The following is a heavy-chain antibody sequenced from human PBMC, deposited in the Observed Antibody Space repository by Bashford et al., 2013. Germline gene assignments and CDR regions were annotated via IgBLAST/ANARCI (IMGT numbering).Heavy chain of an antibody. V-gene: IGHV3-66*01. D-gene: IGHD3-22*01. Sequence: VRQAPGKGLEWVSFIYSDGSTFYADSVKGRFTISRDNSKNTLYLQMNSLRAEDTAVYYCARDTYGYYESSGYSAFHYWGQGTLVTVSS. J-gene: IGHJ4*02. CDR3: ARDTYGYYESSGYSAFHY. CDR2: IYSDGST.